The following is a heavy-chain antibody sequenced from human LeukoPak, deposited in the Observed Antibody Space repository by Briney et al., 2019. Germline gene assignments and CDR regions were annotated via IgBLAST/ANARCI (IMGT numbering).Heavy chain of an antibody. J-gene: IGHJ6*03. CDR2: IKQDGSEK. CDR1: GFTFSSYW. Sequence: PGGSLRLSCAASGFTFSSYWMSWVRQAPGKGLEWVANIKQDGSEKYYVDSVKGRFTISRDNAKNSLYLQMNSLRAEDTAVYYCARGLQGYYYYYMDVWGKGTTVTVSS. CDR3: ARGLQGYYYYYMDV. V-gene: IGHV3-7*01. D-gene: IGHD5-24*01.